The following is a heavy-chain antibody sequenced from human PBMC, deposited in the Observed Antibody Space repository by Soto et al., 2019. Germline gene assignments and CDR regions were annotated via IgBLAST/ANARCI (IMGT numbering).Heavy chain of an antibody. CDR3: ARLLNLAVAAPFDY. J-gene: IGHJ4*02. V-gene: IGHV4-39*01. CDR1: GGSVSSSSYD. Sequence: XTLSLACTVSGGSVSSSSYDWGWIRQPPGKGLEWIGSIYYSGSTYYNPSLNIRVTISVDTYKNQFSLKLSSLTSADTAVYYCARLLNLAVAAPFDYWGQGPLVTVSS. CDR2: IYYSGST. D-gene: IGHD6-19*01.